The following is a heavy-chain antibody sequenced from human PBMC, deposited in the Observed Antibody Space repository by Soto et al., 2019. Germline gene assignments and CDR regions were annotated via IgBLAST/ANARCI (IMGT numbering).Heavy chain of an antibody. J-gene: IGHJ4*01. V-gene: IGHV3-23*01. Sequence: GSLRRSCAASGFTFSRYAMTWVRPAPGKGPEWVSAISGGAENTYYADSAKGRFTISRDNFRDTLYLQMNSLRVEDTALYYCAKLPGLSCDSGDYVEFWAQGTLVTVSS. CDR2: ISGGAENT. CDR1: GFTFSRYA. D-gene: IGHD2-15*01. CDR3: AKLPGLSCDSGDYVEF.